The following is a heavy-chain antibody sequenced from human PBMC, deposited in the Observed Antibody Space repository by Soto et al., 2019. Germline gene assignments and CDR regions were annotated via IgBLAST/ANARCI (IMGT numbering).Heavy chain of an antibody. V-gene: IGHV3-23*01. D-gene: IGHD2-21*02. Sequence: EVQLLESGGGLVQPGGSLRLSCAASGFTFSSYAMSWVRQPPGKGLEGVSTISSSGGSTHSADSVKGQSTISRDNSKTTLYLQLTPLRALDTAVYYCAKFYGGNSAHTYPIDTWGHATLVPVSS. CDR3: AKFYGGNSAHTYPIDT. J-gene: IGHJ5*01. CDR2: ISSSGGST. CDR1: GFTFSSYA.